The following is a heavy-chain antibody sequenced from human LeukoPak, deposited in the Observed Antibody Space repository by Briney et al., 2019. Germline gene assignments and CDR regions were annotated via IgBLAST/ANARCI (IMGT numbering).Heavy chain of an antibody. CDR3: VRDAPGSRYYYDSRDYYH. CDR1: GYTFTDYY. D-gene: IGHD3-22*01. CDR2: VDSEDGET. J-gene: IGHJ5*02. V-gene: IGHV1-69-2*01. Sequence: ASVQVSREVSGYTFTDYYIYWVQQAPREGLEWMGLVDSEDGETKYAEKFQGRDTISADTSPDTEHMGLCTLRSVGTAGYYCVRDAPGSRYYYDSRDYYHWGQGTLVTVSS.